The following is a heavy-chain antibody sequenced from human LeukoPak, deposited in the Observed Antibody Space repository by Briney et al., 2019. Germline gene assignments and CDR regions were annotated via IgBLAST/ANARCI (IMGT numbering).Heavy chain of an antibody. CDR1: GFTVSGNY. CDR3: ARGIVGAHDAFDI. V-gene: IGHV3-53*01. D-gene: IGHD1-26*01. Sequence: GGSLRLSCAASGFTVSGNYMSWVRQAPGKGLKWLSVIYNSGTTYYADSVKGRFTISRDNSKNTLYLQMNGLRAEDTAVYYCARGIVGAHDAFDIWGQGTMVTVSS. J-gene: IGHJ3*02. CDR2: IYNSGTT.